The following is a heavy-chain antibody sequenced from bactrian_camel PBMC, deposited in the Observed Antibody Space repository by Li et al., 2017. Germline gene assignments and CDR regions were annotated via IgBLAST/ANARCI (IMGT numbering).Heavy chain of an antibody. CDR1: GYTRDTFC. D-gene: IGHD2*01. CDR3: AADVNLGMSDGYCYGVEN. CDR2: IDSDGRTT. Sequence: VQLVESGGGSVQAGGSLKLSCTYSGYTRDTFCMGWFRRGPGRSREGVAGIDSDGRTTYSPSVNGRFTISRDSHKNILYLEMNNLKLEDTAMYQCAADVNLGMSDGYCYGVENWGQGTQVTVS. V-gene: IGHV3S31*01. J-gene: IGHJ4*01.